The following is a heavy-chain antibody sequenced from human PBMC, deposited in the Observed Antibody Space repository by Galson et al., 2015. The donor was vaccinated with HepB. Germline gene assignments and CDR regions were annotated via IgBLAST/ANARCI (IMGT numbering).Heavy chain of an antibody. CDR1: GYTFTNYW. D-gene: IGHD6-6*01. J-gene: IGHJ6*02. V-gene: IGHV5-51*01. Sequence: QSGAEVKKPGDSLKISCKGFGYTFTNYWIAWVRQMPGKGLEWMGIFYPGDSDTRYSPSFQGQVTISADKSISTAYLQWSSLKASDTAVYYCARRSSSAAGGRGLDVWGQGTTVTVSS. CDR3: ARRSSSAAGGRGLDV. CDR2: FYPGDSDT.